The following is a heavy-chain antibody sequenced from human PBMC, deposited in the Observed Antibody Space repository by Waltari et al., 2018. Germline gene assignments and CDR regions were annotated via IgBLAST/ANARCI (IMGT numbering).Heavy chain of an antibody. CDR2: MSGSGGNT. CDR3: VIRSRAADGKGYFDY. D-gene: IGHD6-13*01. V-gene: IGHV3-23*01. J-gene: IGHJ4*02. CDR1: GFTFSSYA. Sequence: EVQLLESGGGLVQPGGSLRLSCAASGFTFSSYAMSWVRQASGKGLDWVSLMSGSGGNTYYADSVKGRFTISRDKSKNTLYLQMNSLRVDDTAVYYCVIRSRAADGKGYFDYWGQGTQVTVSS.